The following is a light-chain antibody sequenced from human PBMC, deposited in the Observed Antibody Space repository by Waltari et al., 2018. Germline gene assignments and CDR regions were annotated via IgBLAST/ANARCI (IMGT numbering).Light chain of an antibody. V-gene: IGLV2-23*01. CDR1: SNDIGNYDL. J-gene: IGLJ1*01. Sequence: QSALTQPASVSGSPGQSITLSCTGTSNDIGNYDLVSWYQQRPGEAPKLLMYGATKRPSGVFNPFSAPKSGKTASLTISGLQTEDEADYYCFSFVAANSFVFGPGTKVTVL. CDR2: GAT. CDR3: FSFVAANSFV.